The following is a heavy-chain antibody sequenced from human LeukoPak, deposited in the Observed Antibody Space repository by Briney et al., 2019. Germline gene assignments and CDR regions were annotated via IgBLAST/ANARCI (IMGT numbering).Heavy chain of an antibody. D-gene: IGHD3-10*01. CDR3: AAGYGSGSLFDY. CDR1: GFTFTSFA. Sequence: ASVKVSCKASGFTFTSFAVQWVRQARGQRLEWIGWIVVGSGNTNYAQKFQERVTITRDMSTSTAYMELSSLRSEDTAVYYCAAGYGSGSLFDYWGQGTLVTVSS. J-gene: IGHJ4*02. V-gene: IGHV1-58*01. CDR2: IVVGSGNT.